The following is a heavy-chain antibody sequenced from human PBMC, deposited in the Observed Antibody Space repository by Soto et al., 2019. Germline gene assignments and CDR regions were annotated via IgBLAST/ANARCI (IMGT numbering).Heavy chain of an antibody. CDR3: ASADYHCTNGVYAQQPNWFDP. CDR2: INHSGST. V-gene: IGHV4-34*01. CDR1: GGSFSGYY. Sequence: SETLSLTCAVYGGSFSGYYWGWVRQPPGKGLEWLGEINHSGSTNYNPSLKSRVTISVDTSKNQFSLELSSVTAADTAVYYCASADYHCTNGVYAQQPNWFDPGRQGTLVTDSS. J-gene: IGHJ5*01. D-gene: IGHD2-8*01.